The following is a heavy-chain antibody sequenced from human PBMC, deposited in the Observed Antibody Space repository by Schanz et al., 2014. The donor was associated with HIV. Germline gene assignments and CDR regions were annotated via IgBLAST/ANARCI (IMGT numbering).Heavy chain of an antibody. J-gene: IGHJ5*02. CDR3: ARENWDVAIGYS. CDR2: IKTDGSEQ. Sequence: EVQLVESGGGLVQPGGSLRLSCAASGFIFRNFWMTWVRQVPGKGLEWVAHIKTDGSEQRYVDSVKGRFTISRDNAKNSVYLQINSLRGEDTAVYYCARENWDVAIGYSWGQGVLVIVSA. D-gene: IGHD1-1*01. CDR1: GFIFRNFW. V-gene: IGHV3-7*01.